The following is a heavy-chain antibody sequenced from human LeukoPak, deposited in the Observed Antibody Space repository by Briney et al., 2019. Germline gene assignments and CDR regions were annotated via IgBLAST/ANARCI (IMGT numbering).Heavy chain of an antibody. V-gene: IGHV3-21*01. CDR2: ITTSSTYM. Sequence: GGSLRLSCAASEFTVSGNFMSWVRQAPGKGLEWVSSITTSSTYMFYADSVRGRFTISRDNAENSLYLQMNSLRDEDTAVYYCARDPYSGGYGAYYYYYMDVWGKGTTVTVSS. J-gene: IGHJ6*03. D-gene: IGHD6-19*01. CDR3: ARDPYSGGYGAYYYYYMDV. CDR1: EFTVSGNF.